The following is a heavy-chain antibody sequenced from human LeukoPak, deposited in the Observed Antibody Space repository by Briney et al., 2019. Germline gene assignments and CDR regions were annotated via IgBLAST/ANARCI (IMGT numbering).Heavy chain of an antibody. CDR3: ARDSNDFWSGLGDAFDI. D-gene: IGHD3-3*01. CDR1: GYTFTGYY. Sequence: ASVKVSCKASGYTFTGYYIQWVRQAPGQGLEWMGWINPHSGGTNYAQEFQGRVTMTRDTSISTAYMELSRLRSDDTAVYYCARDSNDFWSGLGDAFDIWGQGTMVTVSS. V-gene: IGHV1-2*02. CDR2: INPHSGGT. J-gene: IGHJ3*02.